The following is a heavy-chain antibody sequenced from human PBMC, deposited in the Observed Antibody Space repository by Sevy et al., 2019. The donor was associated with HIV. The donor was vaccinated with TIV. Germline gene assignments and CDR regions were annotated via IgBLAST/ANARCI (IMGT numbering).Heavy chain of an antibody. CDR3: ARHCTGSSCSHAFNI. CDR1: GGSFSGYY. V-gene: IGHV4-34*01. CDR2: INHSGGT. J-gene: IGHJ3*02. Sequence: SETLSLTCAVYGGSFSGYYWSWIRQPPGKGLEWIGEINHSGGTNYNPSLKSRVTISVDTSKNQFSLKLNSVTAADTAVYYCARHCTGSSCSHAFNICGQGTMVTVSS. D-gene: IGHD2-15*01.